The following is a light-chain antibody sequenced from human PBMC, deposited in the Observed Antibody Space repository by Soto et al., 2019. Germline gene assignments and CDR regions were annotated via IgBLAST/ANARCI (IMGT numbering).Light chain of an antibody. Sequence: EIVMTQSPATLSVSPAERATLSCRASQSVSSNLAWYQQTPGQAPRLLIYGASTRATGIPARFSGSGSGTEFTLTISSLQSEDFAVDYCQQYNNWAYTCGQGTKLEIK. CDR2: GAS. J-gene: IGKJ2*01. CDR3: QQYNNWAYT. CDR1: QSVSSN. V-gene: IGKV3-15*01.